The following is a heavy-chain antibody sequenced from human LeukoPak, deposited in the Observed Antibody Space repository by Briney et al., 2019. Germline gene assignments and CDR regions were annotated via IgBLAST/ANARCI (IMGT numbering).Heavy chain of an antibody. CDR3: AKDQGLTAPPPFGLDV. D-gene: IGHD5-18*01. Sequence: ASVMISCKTSGGTFSSSAITWVRQAPGQGLEWMGRIIPVLNITTYAQKFQGRVTITADTSTSTVYMDLSSLRSEETAVYYCAKDQGLTAPPPFGLDVWGQGTPVIVTS. J-gene: IGHJ6*02. CDR2: IIPVLNIT. V-gene: IGHV1-69*04. CDR1: GGTFSSSA.